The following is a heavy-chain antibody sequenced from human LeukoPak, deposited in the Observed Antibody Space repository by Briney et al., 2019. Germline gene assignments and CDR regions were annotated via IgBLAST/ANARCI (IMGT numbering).Heavy chain of an antibody. CDR1: GYTFTGYY. D-gene: IGHD3-22*01. J-gene: IGHJ3*02. Sequence: ASVKVSCKASGYTFTGYYMHWVRQAPGQGLEWMGWINPNSGGTNYAQKFQGWVTMTRDTSISTAYMELSRLRSDDTAVYYCARCVVLDSGGYYYEGGPDAFDIWGQGTMVTVSS. CDR2: INPNSGGT. CDR3: ARCVVLDSGGYYYEGGPDAFDI. V-gene: IGHV1-2*04.